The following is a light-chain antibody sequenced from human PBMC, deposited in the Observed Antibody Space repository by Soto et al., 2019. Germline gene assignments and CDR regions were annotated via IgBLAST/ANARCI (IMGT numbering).Light chain of an antibody. V-gene: IGKV3-20*01. J-gene: IGKJ1*01. CDR2: GAS. CDR1: QYVSNK. CDR3: QQSGRT. Sequence: EIVMPQSPATLSVSPGETATLSCRASQYVSNKVAWYQQKPGQTPRLLIHGASSRATGIPDRFSGSGSGTDFTLTISRLEPEDSAVYYCQQSGRTFGQGTKVDIK.